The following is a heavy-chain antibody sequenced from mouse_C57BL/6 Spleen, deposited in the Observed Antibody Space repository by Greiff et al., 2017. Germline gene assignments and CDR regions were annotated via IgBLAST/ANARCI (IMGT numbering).Heavy chain of an antibody. Sequence: EVQVVEPGAGLVKPGASLKLSCAASGFTFTDYGMHWVRQAPEKGLEWVAYISSGSSNIYYADTVKGRFTISRDNAKNTLFLQMTSLRSEDTAMYYCARPGDYYAMDYWGQGTSVTVSS. V-gene: IGHV5-17*01. CDR1: GFTFTDYG. CDR2: ISSGSSNI. D-gene: IGHD2-13*01. J-gene: IGHJ4*01. CDR3: ARPGDYYAMDY.